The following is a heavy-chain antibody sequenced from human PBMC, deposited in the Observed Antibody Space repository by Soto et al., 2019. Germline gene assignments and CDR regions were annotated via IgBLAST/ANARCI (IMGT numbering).Heavy chain of an antibody. CDR3: AKYYFDSTGSHYYYYGMDV. CDR2: VSYSGST. V-gene: IGHV4-39*01. D-gene: IGHD3-22*01. J-gene: IGHJ6*02. Sequence: KPSETLSLTCSVSGGSISSSSYYWGWIRQPPGKGLEWIGSVSYSGSTYYNPSLKSRVTISVDTSKNQFSLKLSSVTAADTAVYYCAKYYFDSTGSHYYYYGMDVWGQGTSVTVSS. CDR1: GGSISSSSYY.